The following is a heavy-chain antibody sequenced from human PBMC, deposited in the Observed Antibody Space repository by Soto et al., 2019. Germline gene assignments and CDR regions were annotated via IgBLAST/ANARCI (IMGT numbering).Heavy chain of an antibody. CDR3: ARVIAARPSGYYYYGMDV. Sequence: SETLSLTCTVSGGSISSYYWSWIRQPPGKGLEWIGYIYYSGSTNYNPSLKSRVTISVDTSKNQFSLKLSSVTAADMAVYYCARVIAARPSGYYYYGMDVWGQGTTVTVSS. D-gene: IGHD6-6*01. V-gene: IGHV4-59*01. CDR1: GGSISSYY. CDR2: IYYSGST. J-gene: IGHJ6*02.